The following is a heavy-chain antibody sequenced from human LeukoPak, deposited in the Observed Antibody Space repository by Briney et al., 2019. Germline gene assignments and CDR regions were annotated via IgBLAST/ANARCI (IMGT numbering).Heavy chain of an antibody. CDR2: IRAYSGNT. V-gene: IGHV1-18*01. CDR1: GYTFTSYV. Sequence: AAVKVTFKSSGYTFTSYVISWVRQAPGQGLERMGCIRAYSGNTNYAQILQGRVPMTTDTSTNTPYIELRSLKDNDKCVYYCARALSGWFDPWGQGAMVTVSS. J-gene: IGHJ5*02. D-gene: IGHD6-19*01. CDR3: ARALSGWFDP.